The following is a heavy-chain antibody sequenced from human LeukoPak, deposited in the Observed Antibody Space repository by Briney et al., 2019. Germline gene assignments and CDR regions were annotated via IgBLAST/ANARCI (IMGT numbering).Heavy chain of an antibody. CDR1: GFTFSSYG. D-gene: IGHD4/OR15-4a*01. Sequence: GGSLRLSCAASGFTFSSYGMHWVRQAPGKGLEWVAVIWYDGSNKYYADFVKGRFTISRDNSKNTLYLQMNSLRAEDTAVYYCARDALTTADAFDIWGQGTMVTVSS. CDR3: ARDALTTADAFDI. J-gene: IGHJ3*02. CDR2: IWYDGSNK. V-gene: IGHV3-33*01.